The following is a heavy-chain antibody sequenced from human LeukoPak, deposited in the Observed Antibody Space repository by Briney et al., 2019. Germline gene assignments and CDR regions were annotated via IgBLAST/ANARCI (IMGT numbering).Heavy chain of an antibody. J-gene: IGHJ6*03. Sequence: PGGSLSLSCAASGFTFSVSTMHWVRQASGKRLEWVGRIRNKANNYATAYAASVKGGFTISRDDSKNTAYLQINSLKTGDTAVYYCAGENLVLVPATMKGWVNYYYIDVWGRGTTVTVSS. CDR2: IRNKANNYAT. V-gene: IGHV3-73*01. CDR1: GFTFSVST. CDR3: AGENLVLVPATMKGWVNYYYIDV. D-gene: IGHD2-2*01.